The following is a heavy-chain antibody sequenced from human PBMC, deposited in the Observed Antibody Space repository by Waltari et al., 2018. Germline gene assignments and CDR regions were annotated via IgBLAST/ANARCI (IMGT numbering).Heavy chain of an antibody. J-gene: IGHJ4*02. CDR3: TTRKGTGY. V-gene: IGHV4-61*09. CDR1: GGSISSGSYY. CDR2: IYTSGST. Sequence: QVQLQESGPGLVKPSQTLSLTCTVSGGSISSGSYYWSWIRQPAGKGLEWIGYIYTSGSTNYNPSLKSRVTISVDTSKNQFSLKLSSVTAADTAVYYCTTRKGTGYWGQGTLVTVSS.